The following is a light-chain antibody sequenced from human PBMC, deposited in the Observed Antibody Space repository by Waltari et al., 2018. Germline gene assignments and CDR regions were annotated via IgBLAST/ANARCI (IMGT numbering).Light chain of an antibody. V-gene: IGLV1-47*01. J-gene: IGLJ3*02. CDR3: AAWDDSLSGHWV. CDR1: SSNIGSNY. CDR2: RNN. Sequence: QSVLTQPPSASGTPGQRVTISCSGSSSNIGSNYVYWYQHLPGTAPKLLIYRNNQRPSGVPDRFSGSKAGTSASLAISGLRSEDEADYYCAAWDDSLSGHWVFGGGTKLTVL.